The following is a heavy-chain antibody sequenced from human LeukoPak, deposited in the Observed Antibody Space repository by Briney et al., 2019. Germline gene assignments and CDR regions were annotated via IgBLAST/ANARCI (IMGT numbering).Heavy chain of an antibody. V-gene: IGHV3-30*03. J-gene: IGHJ3*02. CDR1: GFTFSTYG. Sequence: HTGGSLRLSCAASGFTFSTYGIHWVRQAPGKGLEWVAVISSDGSYKSYADSVKGRFTISRDNSKNTLYLQMNSLRAEDTAVYYCARDPGGNQNGFDIWGQGTMVTVSS. CDR2: ISSDGSYK. CDR3: ARDPGGNQNGFDI. D-gene: IGHD3-16*01.